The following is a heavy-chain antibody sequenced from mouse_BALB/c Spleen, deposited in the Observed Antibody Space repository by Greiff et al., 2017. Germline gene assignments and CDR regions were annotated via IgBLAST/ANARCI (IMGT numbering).Heavy chain of an antibody. CDR2: INPYNDGT. D-gene: IGHD1-1*01. J-gene: IGHJ1*01. CDR3: ARAETTVAPWYFDV. V-gene: IGHV1-14*01. CDR1: GYTFTSYV. Sequence: VQLQQSGPELVKPGASVKMSCKASGYTFTSYVMHWVKQKPGQGLEWIGYINPYNDGTKYNEKFKGKATLTSDKSSSTAYMELSSLTSEDSAVYYCARAETTVAPWYFDVWGAGTTVTVAS.